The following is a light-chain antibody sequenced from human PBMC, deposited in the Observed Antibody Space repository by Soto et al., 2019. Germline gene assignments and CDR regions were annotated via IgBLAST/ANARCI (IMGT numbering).Light chain of an antibody. J-gene: IGLJ3*02. V-gene: IGLV4-69*01. CDR2: VNSDGTH. CDR3: QTWDTGMV. Sequence: QPVLTQSPSASASLGASVKLTCTLSSGHIGHAIAWHQQHPEKGPRYLMKVNSDGTHNKGDGIPDRFSGSSSGAERYLSISSLQSEDEADYYCQTWDTGMVFGGGTKLTVL. CDR1: SGHIGHA.